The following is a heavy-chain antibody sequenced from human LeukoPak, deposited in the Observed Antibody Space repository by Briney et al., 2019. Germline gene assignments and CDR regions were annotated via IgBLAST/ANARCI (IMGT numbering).Heavy chain of an antibody. V-gene: IGHV3-9*01. CDR2: ISWNSGSI. CDR3: ARQSGTMVTTRFDY. Sequence: GGSLRLSCAVSGFTFDDYAMHWVRQAPGKGLEWVSGISWNSGSIGYADSVKGRFTISRDNAKNSLYLQMNSLRAEDTAIYYCARQSGTMVTTRFDYWGQGTLVTVSS. J-gene: IGHJ4*02. CDR1: GFTFDDYA. D-gene: IGHD4-17*01.